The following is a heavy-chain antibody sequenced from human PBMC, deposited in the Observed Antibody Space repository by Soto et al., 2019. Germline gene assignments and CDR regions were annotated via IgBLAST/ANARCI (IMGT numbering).Heavy chain of an antibody. V-gene: IGHV3-66*01. Sequence: EVQLVESGGGLVQPGGSLRLSCVASGFTVTDIYMNWVRQAPGKGLEWVSVIYKDFTDYADFVRGRFSVSTDTSKNALYLQLDNLRAEDTAVYFWAREPRYCSGGSCSIMGDAFDIWGQGAMVTVSS. CDR3: AREPRYCSGGSCSIMGDAFDI. CDR1: GFTVTDIY. CDR2: IYKDFT. J-gene: IGHJ3*02. D-gene: IGHD2-15*01.